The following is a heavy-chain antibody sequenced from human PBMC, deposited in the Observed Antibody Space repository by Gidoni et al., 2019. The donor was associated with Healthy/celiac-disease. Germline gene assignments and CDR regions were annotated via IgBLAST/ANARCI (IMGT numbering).Heavy chain of an antibody. CDR3: ARADIYYDSSGYWGCDAFDI. J-gene: IGHJ3*02. V-gene: IGHV3-21*01. Sequence: EVQLVESGGGLVKPGGSLRLSCPASGFTFSSFSMHWVRQAPGKGLEWVSSISSSSSYIYYADSGKGRFTSSRDNAKNSLYLQMNSLRAEDTAVYYCARADIYYDSSGYWGCDAFDIWGQGTMVTVSS. D-gene: IGHD3-22*01. CDR1: GFTFSSFS. CDR2: ISSSSSYI.